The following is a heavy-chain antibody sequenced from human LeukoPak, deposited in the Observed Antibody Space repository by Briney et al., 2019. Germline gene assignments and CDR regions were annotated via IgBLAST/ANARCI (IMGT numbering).Heavy chain of an antibody. CDR2: IYYGGSS. CDR3: ARQSVAGQDYDY. J-gene: IGHJ4*02. D-gene: IGHD6-19*01. Sequence: SETLSLTCTVSGGSISSSSYYWGCIRQPPGKGLEWIGSIYYGGSSYYNPSLKSRVTISVDTSKNQFSLKLSSVTAADTAVYYCARQSVAGQDYDYWGQGTLVTVSS. CDR1: GGSISSSSYY. V-gene: IGHV4-39*01.